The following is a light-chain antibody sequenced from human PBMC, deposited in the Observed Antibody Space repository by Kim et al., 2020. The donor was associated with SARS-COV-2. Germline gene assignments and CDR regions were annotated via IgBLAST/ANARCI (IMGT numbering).Light chain of an antibody. CDR2: DVT. J-gene: IGLJ3*02. CDR3: CSYAGSYTRV. V-gene: IGLV2-11*01. CDR1: SSDVGGYNY. Sequence: QSALTQPRSVSGSPGQSVTISFTGTSSDVGGYNYVSWYQQHPGKVPKLMIYDVTKRPSGVPDRFSGSKSGNTASLTISGLQADDEADYYCCSYAGSYTRVFGGGTKLTVL.